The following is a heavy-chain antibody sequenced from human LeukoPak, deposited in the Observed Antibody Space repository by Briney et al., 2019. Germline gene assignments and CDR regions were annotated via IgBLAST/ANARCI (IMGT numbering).Heavy chain of an antibody. Sequence: GGSLRLSCAASGFTFSSYSMNWVRQAPGKGLEWVSYISGSSSTIYYADSVKGRFTISRDNAKNSLYLQMNSLRAEDTAVYYCARDYGGNSDAFDIWGQGTMVTVSS. J-gene: IGHJ3*02. CDR1: GFTFSSYS. CDR2: ISGSSSTI. CDR3: ARDYGGNSDAFDI. V-gene: IGHV3-48*01. D-gene: IGHD4-23*01.